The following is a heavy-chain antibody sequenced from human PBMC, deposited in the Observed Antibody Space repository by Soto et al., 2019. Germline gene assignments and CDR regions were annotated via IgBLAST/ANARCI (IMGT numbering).Heavy chain of an antibody. CDR2: IWYDGSNK. D-gene: IGHD2-2*01. Sequence: QVQLVESGGGVVQPGRSLRLSCAASGFTFSSYGMHWVRQAPGKGLEWVAVIWYDGSNKYYADSVKGRFTISRDNSKNTLYLKLNSLRAEDTAVYYCARDRCSSTSCSVVSRGFSSGWYVFDYWGQGTLVTVSS. V-gene: IGHV3-33*01. J-gene: IGHJ4*02. CDR3: ARDRCSSTSCSVVSRGFSSGWYVFDY. CDR1: GFTFSSYG.